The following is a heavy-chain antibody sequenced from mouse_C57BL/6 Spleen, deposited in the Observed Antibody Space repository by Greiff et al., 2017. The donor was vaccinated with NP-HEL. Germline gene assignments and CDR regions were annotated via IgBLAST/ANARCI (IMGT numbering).Heavy chain of an antibody. CDR3: ASSHYYGSSPWYFDV. V-gene: IGHV5-17*01. CDR1: GFTFSDYG. CDR2: ISSGSSTI. J-gene: IGHJ1*03. D-gene: IGHD1-1*01. Sequence: EVQVVESGGGLVKPGGSLKLSCAASGFTFSDYGMHWVRQAPEKGLEWVAYISSGSSTIYYADTVKGRFTISRDNAKNTLFLQMTSLRSEDTAMYYCASSHYYGSSPWYFDVWGTGTTVTVSS.